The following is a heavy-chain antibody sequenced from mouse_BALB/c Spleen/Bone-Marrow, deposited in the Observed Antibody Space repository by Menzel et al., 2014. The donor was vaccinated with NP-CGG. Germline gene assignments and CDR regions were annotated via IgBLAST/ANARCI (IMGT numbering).Heavy chain of an antibody. CDR3: ARVKLWSYAMDY. CDR1: GFNIEDTY. CDR2: IDPANGNT. D-gene: IGHD1-1*02. J-gene: IGHJ4*01. Sequence: VQLQQSGAELVKPGASVKLSCTASGFNIEDTYMHWVKQRPEQGLEWIGRIDPANGNTKYDPKFQGKATITADTSSNTAYLQLSSLTSEDTAVYYCARVKLWSYAMDYWGQGTSVTASS. V-gene: IGHV14-3*02.